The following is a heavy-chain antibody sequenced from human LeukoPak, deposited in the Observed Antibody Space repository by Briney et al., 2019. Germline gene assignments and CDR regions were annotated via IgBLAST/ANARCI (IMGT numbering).Heavy chain of an antibody. J-gene: IGHJ4*02. CDR2: ISSSSSYK. CDR1: GFTFSSYS. D-gene: IGHD4-11*01. CDR3: ARASSNLPDY. V-gene: IGHV3-21*01. Sequence: GGPLRLSCAASGFTFSSYSMTWVRQAPGKGLEWVSSISSSSSYKYYEDSVKGRFTISRDNAKNSLYLQMNSLRAEDTAVYYCARASSNLPDYWGQGTLVTVSS.